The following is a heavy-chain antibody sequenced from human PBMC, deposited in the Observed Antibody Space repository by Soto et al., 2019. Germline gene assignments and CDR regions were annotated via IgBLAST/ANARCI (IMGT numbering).Heavy chain of an antibody. Sequence: QVQLVQSGAEVKKPGASVKVSCKASGYTFTSYYMHWVRQAPGQGLEWMGIINPSGGSTSYAQKFQGRVTMTRDTSTSTVYMELSSLRSEDTAVYYCARLLGCSGGSLPCSYYYGMDVWGQGTTVTVSS. CDR1: GYTFTSYY. J-gene: IGHJ6*02. D-gene: IGHD2-15*01. CDR2: INPSGGST. V-gene: IGHV1-46*01. CDR3: ARLLGCSGGSLPCSYYYGMDV.